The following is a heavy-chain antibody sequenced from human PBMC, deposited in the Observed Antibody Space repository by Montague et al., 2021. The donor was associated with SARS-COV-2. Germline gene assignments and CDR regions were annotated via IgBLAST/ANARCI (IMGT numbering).Heavy chain of an antibody. V-gene: IGHV4-31*03. CDR1: GGSISSGGYY. Sequence: TLSLTCTVYGGSISSGGYYWNWIRQHPEKGLEYIGYISFSGSTDYNPSFRSRVSISMDTSKNQFSLKMNSVTAADTAVYYCAEPRRLGASNPFEYWGQGALVTVSS. CDR2: ISFSGST. CDR3: AEPRRLGASNPFEY. J-gene: IGHJ4*02. D-gene: IGHD4-11*01.